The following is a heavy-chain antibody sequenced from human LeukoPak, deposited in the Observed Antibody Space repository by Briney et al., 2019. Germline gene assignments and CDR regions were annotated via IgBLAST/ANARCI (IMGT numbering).Heavy chain of an antibody. CDR1: GYTFSDFY. CDR3: ARVRSAEERAWAY. CDR2: ITPKSGDT. V-gene: IGHV1-2*02. J-gene: IGHJ4*02. D-gene: IGHD1-1*01. Sequence: ASVKVSCKASGYTFSDFYIHWVRQAPGQGLEYVGWITPKSGDTYSPQRFQGRVTMTRDAYISTAYMELSSLRSDDTAVYFCARVRSAEERAWAYWGQGTLVTVSS.